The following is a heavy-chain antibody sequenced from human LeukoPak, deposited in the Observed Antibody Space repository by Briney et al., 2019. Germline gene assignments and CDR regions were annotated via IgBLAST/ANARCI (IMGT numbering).Heavy chain of an antibody. V-gene: IGHV3-30*04. CDR3: AKDGSPGALDY. CDR1: GFTFSSYP. J-gene: IGHJ4*02. CDR2: ISFDGNNK. Sequence: SGGSLRLSCAASGFTFSSYPMHWVRQAPGKGLEWVAIISFDGNNKYYADSVKGRFTISRDNSKNTLYLQMNSLRAEDTAVYYCAKDGSPGALDYWGQGTLVTVSS. D-gene: IGHD7-27*01.